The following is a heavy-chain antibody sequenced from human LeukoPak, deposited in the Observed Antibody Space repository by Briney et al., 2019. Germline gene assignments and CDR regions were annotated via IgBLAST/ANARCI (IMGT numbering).Heavy chain of an antibody. CDR3: ARYYYGSGTYRYYFDY. Sequence: SETLSLTCSVSGGSISSYYWSWIRQPPGKGLEWIGYIYYSGSTNYNPSLKSRVTISVDTSKNQFSLKLSSVTAADTAVYYCARYYYGSGTYRYYFDYWGQGTLVTVPS. D-gene: IGHD3-10*01. J-gene: IGHJ4*02. CDR1: GGSISSYY. CDR2: IYYSGST. V-gene: IGHV4-59*01.